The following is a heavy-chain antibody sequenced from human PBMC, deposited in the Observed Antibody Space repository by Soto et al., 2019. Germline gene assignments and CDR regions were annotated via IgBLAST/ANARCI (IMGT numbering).Heavy chain of an antibody. V-gene: IGHV3-33*01. Sequence: GGSLRLSCAASGFTFSSYGMHWVRQAPGKGLEWVAVIWYDGSNKYYADSVKGRFTISRDNSKNTLYLQMNSLRAEDTAVYYCARAFERTMIDYWGQGTLVTVSS. D-gene: IGHD1-1*01. CDR3: ARAFERTMIDY. J-gene: IGHJ4*02. CDR2: IWYDGSNK. CDR1: GFTFSSYG.